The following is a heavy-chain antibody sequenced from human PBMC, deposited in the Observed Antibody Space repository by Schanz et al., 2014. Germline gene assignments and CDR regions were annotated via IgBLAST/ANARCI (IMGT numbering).Heavy chain of an antibody. CDR1: GGSISSSNHY. CDR2: FYYSGNT. Sequence: QLQLQESGPGLVKPSETLSLTCTVSGGSISSSNHYWGWIRQPPGKGLEWIAYFYYSGNTNYNPSFKSRATISVDSSKNQVSLRLNSVTAADTAVYYCASWAPDYFDSWGQGTLVTVSS. CDR3: ASWAPDYFDS. D-gene: IGHD7-27*01. J-gene: IGHJ4*02. V-gene: IGHV4-61*05.